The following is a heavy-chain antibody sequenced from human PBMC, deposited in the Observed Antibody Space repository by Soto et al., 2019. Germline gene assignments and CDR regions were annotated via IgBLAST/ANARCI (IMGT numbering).Heavy chain of an antibody. Sequence: GGSLRLSCTASGFTFGDYAMSWFRQAPGKGLEWVGFIRSKAYGGTTEYAASVKGRFTISRDDSKSIAYLQMNSLKTEDTAVYYCTRLPGVPAAMAYFDYWGQGTLVTVSS. CDR1: GFTFGDYA. V-gene: IGHV3-49*03. CDR3: TRLPGVPAAMAYFDY. D-gene: IGHD2-2*01. J-gene: IGHJ4*02. CDR2: IRSKAYGGTT.